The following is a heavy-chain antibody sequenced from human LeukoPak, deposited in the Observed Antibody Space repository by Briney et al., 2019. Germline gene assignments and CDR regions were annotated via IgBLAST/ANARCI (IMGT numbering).Heavy chain of an antibody. J-gene: IGHJ4*02. CDR2: IIPIFGTA. CDR1: GGTFSSYA. D-gene: IGHD3-3*01. CDR3: ARQAFWSGYYPY. V-gene: IGHV1-69*01. Sequence: ASVKVSCKASGGTFSSYAISWVRQAPEQGLEWMGGIIPIFGTANYAQKFQGRVTITADESTSTAYMELSSLRSEDTAVYYCARQAFWSGYYPYWGQGTLVTVSS.